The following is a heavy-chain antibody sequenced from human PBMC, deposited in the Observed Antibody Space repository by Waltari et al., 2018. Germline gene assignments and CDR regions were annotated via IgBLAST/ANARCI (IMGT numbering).Heavy chain of an antibody. J-gene: IGHJ5*02. Sequence: QLQLQESGPGLVKPSETLSLTCTVSGGSISSSSYYWGWIRQPPGKGLEWIGSIYYSGSTYYNQSLKSRVTISVDTSKNQFSLKLSSVTAADTAVYYCARDFRRDTGWFDPWGQGTLVTVSS. CDR2: IYYSGST. CDR1: GGSISSSSYY. CDR3: ARDFRRDTGWFDP. V-gene: IGHV4-39*07. D-gene: IGHD2-21*02.